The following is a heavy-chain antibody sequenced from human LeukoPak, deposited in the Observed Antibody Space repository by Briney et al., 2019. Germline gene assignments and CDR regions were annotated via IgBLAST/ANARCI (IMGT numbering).Heavy chain of an antibody. J-gene: IGHJ6*02. CDR3: ARGPIAAAGTRLRGYYYYGMDV. CDR2: IYYSGST. D-gene: IGHD6-13*01. V-gene: IGHV4-59*12. CDR1: GGSISSYY. Sequence: SETLSLTCTVSGGSISSYYWSWIRQPPGKGLEWIGYIYYSGSTNYNPSLKSRVTISVDTSKNQFSLRLSSVTAADTAVYYCARGPIAAAGTRLRGYYYYGMDVWGQGTTVTVSS.